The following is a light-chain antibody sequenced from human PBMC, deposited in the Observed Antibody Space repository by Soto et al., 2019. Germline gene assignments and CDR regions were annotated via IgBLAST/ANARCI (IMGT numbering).Light chain of an antibody. CDR2: DVS. CDR1: SSDVGGYNY. Sequence: QSVLTQPASVSGSPGQSSTISCTGTSSDVGGYNYVSWYQQHPGKAPKFMIYDVSNRPSGVSTRLSGSKSGNTASLTISELHSEDEADYYSNSYTTTTTPQIVFGPVTKFTVL. CDR3: NSYTTTTTPQIV. V-gene: IGLV2-14*01. J-gene: IGLJ1*01.